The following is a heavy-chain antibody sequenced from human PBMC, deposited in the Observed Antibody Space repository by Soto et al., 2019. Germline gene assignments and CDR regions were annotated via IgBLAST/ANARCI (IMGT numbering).Heavy chain of an antibody. CDR3: ANSGWYGYCDY. CDR2: ISYDGSNT. Sequence: QVQLVESGGGVVQPGRSLRLSCAASGFTFSSYGMHWVRQAPGKGLEWVAVISYDGSNTYYADSVKGRFTISRDNSKNTLYLEMNSLRAEDTAVYYCANSGWYGYCDYWGQGTLVTVSS. CDR1: GFTFSSYG. J-gene: IGHJ4*02. D-gene: IGHD6-19*01. V-gene: IGHV3-30*18.